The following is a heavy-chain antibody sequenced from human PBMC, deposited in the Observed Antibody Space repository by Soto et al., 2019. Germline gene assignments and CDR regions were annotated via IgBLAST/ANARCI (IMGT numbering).Heavy chain of an antibody. CDR2: MNPNSGNT. D-gene: IGHD3-9*01. J-gene: IGHJ4*02. CDR3: GTQKRYNYDIRV. CDR1: WYTFTNYY. Sequence: SVKVACKVSWYTFTNYYNNRVRQETAQGREWMGWMNPNSGNTGYAQKFQGRVAMTRNTSMSTAFIELSSLRPEHTAVYYCGTQKRYNYDIRVWGQGTLVTVSS. V-gene: IGHV1-8*01.